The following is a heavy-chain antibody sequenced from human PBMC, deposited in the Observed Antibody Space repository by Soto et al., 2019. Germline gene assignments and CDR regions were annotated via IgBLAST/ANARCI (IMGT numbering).Heavy chain of an antibody. Sequence: SETLSLTCTVSGGSISSYYWSWIRQPPGKGLEWIGYIYYSGSTNYNPSLKSRVTISVDTSKNQFSLKLSSVTAADTAVYYCAREGYDFGVATWFDPWGQGTLVTVSS. CDR1: GGSISSYY. CDR2: IYYSGST. J-gene: IGHJ5*02. V-gene: IGHV4-59*01. D-gene: IGHD3-3*01. CDR3: AREGYDFGVATWFDP.